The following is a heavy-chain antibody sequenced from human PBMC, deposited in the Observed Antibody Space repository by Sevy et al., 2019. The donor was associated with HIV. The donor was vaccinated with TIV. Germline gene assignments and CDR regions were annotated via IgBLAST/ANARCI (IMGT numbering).Heavy chain of an antibody. Sequence: GGSLRLSCAASGFTFVNYAMHWVRQAPGKGLEWVADISYDGNLNHYGDSVKGRFTISRDNSKNTLYLQMNSLRPEDTAVYYCAMGYGSGTYQYYYYYGMDVWGQGTTVTVSS. CDR1: GFTFVNYA. J-gene: IGHJ6*02. D-gene: IGHD3-10*01. V-gene: IGHV3-30*03. CDR2: ISYDGNLN. CDR3: AMGYGSGTYQYYYYYGMDV.